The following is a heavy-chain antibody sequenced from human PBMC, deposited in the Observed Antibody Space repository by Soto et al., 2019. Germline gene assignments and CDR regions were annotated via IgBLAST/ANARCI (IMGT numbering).Heavy chain of an antibody. CDR3: AKEGSDYDILTGSGYYGMDL. Sequence: QVQLVESGGGVVQPGRSLRLSCAASGFTFSSYGMHWVRQAPGKGLEWVAVISYDGSNKYYADSVKGRFTISRDNSKNTLYLQMNSLRAEDTAVYYCAKEGSDYDILTGSGYYGMDLWGQGTTVTVSS. CDR1: GFTFSSYG. CDR2: ISYDGSNK. V-gene: IGHV3-30*18. J-gene: IGHJ6*02. D-gene: IGHD3-9*01.